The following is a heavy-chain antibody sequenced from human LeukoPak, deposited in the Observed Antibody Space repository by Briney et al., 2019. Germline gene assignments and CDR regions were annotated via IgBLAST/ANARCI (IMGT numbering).Heavy chain of an antibody. CDR1: GGSFSGYY. V-gene: IGHV4-34*01. Sequence: SETLSLTCAVYGGSFSGYYWSWIRQPTGKGLEWIGEINHSGSTNYNPSLKSRVTISVDASKNQFSLKLSSVTAADTAVYYCARGGGRAAAGNNWFDPWGQGTLVTVSS. J-gene: IGHJ5*02. CDR3: ARGGGRAAAGNNWFDP. CDR2: INHSGST. D-gene: IGHD6-13*01.